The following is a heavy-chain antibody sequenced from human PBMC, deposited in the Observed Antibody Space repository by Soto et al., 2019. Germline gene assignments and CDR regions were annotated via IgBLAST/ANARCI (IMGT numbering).Heavy chain of an antibody. CDR2: IYSGGRT. D-gene: IGHD5-12*01. CDR1: GFTVSSNY. V-gene: IGHV3-53*01. CDR3: ARGVGGYEHLWYFDY. Sequence: EVQLVESAGGLIQPGGSLRLSCAASGFTVSSNYMTWVRRAPGKGLEWVSVIYSGGRTYYADSVKGRFTISRDNSKNTLYLQMNSLRAEDTAVYYCARGVGGYEHLWYFDYWGQGTLVTVSS. J-gene: IGHJ4*02.